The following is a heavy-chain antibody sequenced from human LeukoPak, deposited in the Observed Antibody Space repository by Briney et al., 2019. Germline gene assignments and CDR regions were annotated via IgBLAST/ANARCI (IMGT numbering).Heavy chain of an antibody. CDR1: GFTVSSNY. D-gene: IGHD3-22*01. V-gene: IGHV3-66*01. CDR3: AREGDYYYDSSGYQSDALDI. Sequence: PGGSLRLSCAASGFTVSSNYMSWVRQAPGKGLEWVSVIYSGGSTYYADSVKGRFTISRDNSKNTLYLQMNSLRAEDTAVYYCAREGDYYYDSSGYQSDALDIWGQGTMVTVSS. CDR2: IYSGGST. J-gene: IGHJ3*02.